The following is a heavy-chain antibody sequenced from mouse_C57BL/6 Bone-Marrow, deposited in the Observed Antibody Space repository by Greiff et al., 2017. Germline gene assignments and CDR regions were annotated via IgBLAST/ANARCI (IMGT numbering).Heavy chain of an antibody. CDR3: ARQGLPGYYAMDY. J-gene: IGHJ4*01. Sequence: VQGVESDAELVKPGASVKISCKVSGYPFTDHTIHWMKQRPEQGLEWIGYIYPRDGSTKYNEKFKGKATLTADKSSSTAYMQLNSLPSEDSAVYFCARQGLPGYYAMDYWGQGTSVTVSS. V-gene: IGHV1-78*01. CDR2: IYPRDGST. CDR1: GYPFTDHT. D-gene: IGHD3-3*01.